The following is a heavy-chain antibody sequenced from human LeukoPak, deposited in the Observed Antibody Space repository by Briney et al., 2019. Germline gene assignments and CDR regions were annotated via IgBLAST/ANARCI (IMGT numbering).Heavy chain of an antibody. V-gene: IGHV4-30-4*08. Sequence: PSETLSLTCTVSGGSISSADYYWSWIRQPPGKGLEWIGYIYYSGSTSYNPSLKSRVTISVDTSKNQFSLKLSSVTAADTAVYYCARGISGFGVVMYYYYYMDVWAKGPRSPSP. CDR3: ARGISGFGVVMYYYYYMDV. CDR1: GGSISSADYY. J-gene: IGHJ6*03. CDR2: IYYSGST. D-gene: IGHD3-3*01.